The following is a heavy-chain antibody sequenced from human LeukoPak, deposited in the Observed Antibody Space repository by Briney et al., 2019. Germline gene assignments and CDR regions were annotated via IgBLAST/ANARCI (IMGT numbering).Heavy chain of an antibody. D-gene: IGHD4-11*01. CDR1: GFTFSSYG. Sequence: GGSLRLSCAASGFTFSSYGTHWVRQAPGKGLEWVAVIWYDGNNKNYADSVKGRFTISRDNAKNSLYLQMNSLRAEDTAVYYCARAPHYSNYGPYYYGMDVWGQGTTVTVSS. CDR2: IWYDGNNK. J-gene: IGHJ6*02. V-gene: IGHV3-33*01. CDR3: ARAPHYSNYGPYYYGMDV.